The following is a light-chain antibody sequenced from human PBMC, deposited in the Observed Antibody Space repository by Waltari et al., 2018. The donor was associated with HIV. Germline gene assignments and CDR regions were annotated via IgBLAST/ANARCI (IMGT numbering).Light chain of an antibody. Sequence: DIQATQSPSSVSASVGDRVTITCRASQGVSNWLAWYQQRPGKAPKLLIYDISTLESGVPSRFSGSGSGTDFTLTINSLQPEDFTTYYCQQSNTFPLTFGGGTKVEIK. J-gene: IGKJ4*01. CDR3: QQSNTFPLT. V-gene: IGKV1-12*01. CDR2: DIS. CDR1: QGVSNW.